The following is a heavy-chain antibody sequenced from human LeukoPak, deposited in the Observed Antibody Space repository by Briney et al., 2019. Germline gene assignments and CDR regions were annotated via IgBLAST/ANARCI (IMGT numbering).Heavy chain of an antibody. CDR2: IFSGXST. CDR3: ARDLKTSGWYGDFDY. V-gene: IGHV3-53*01. CDR1: GXXXXXXY. J-gene: IGHJ4*02. Sequence: GGSLRLSCVAXGXXXXXXYXXXXXXAXXXXLXXVXXIFSGXSTFXAXSVTGRFTIXRDNSKNTVYLEMNSLRAEDTAVYYCARDLKTSGWYGDFDYWGQGTLVTVSS. D-gene: IGHD6-19*01.